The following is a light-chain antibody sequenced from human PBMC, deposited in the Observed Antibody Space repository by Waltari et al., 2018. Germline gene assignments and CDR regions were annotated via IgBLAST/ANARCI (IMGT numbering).Light chain of an antibody. V-gene: IGLV1-40*01. J-gene: IGLJ2*01. Sequence: QSVLTQPPSVSGAPGQRVTISCTGSSSNTGAGYDVHWYQPLPGTAPKLLIYGNSNRPSGVPDRFSGSKSGTSASLAITGLQAEDEADYYCQSYDSSLSLVVFGGGTKLTVL. CDR3: QSYDSSLSLVV. CDR1: SSNTGAGYD. CDR2: GNS.